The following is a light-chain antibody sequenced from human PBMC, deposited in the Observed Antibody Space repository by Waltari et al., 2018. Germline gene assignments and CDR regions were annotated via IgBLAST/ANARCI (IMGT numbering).Light chain of an antibody. CDR3: CSYTNTHVV. V-gene: IGLV2-14*02. Sequence: QSALTQPASVSGSPGQSITISCTGTSSHVGSYNLVSWYQQHPGQAPKLIIYEATKRTSGVSNRFSGSKSGNTASLTISGLQAEDEGDYYCCSYTNTHVVFGGGTKLTVL. CDR2: EAT. CDR1: SSHVGSYNL. J-gene: IGLJ2*01.